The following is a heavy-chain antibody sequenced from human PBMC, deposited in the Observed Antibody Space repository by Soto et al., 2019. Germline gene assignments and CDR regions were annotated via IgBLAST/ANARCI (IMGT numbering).Heavy chain of an antibody. D-gene: IGHD3-9*01. CDR3: ARDDILTSPTYYYGMDV. Sequence: SVKVSCKASGGTFSSYTISWVRQAPGQGLEWMGRIIPILGIANYAQKFQGRVTITADKSTSTAYMELSSLRSEDTAVYYCARDDILTSPTYYYGMDVWGQGTTVTVSS. J-gene: IGHJ6*02. CDR2: IIPILGIA. CDR1: GGTFSSYT. V-gene: IGHV1-69*02.